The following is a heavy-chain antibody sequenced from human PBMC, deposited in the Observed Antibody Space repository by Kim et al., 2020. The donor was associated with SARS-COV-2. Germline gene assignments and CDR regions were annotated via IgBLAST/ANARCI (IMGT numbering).Heavy chain of an antibody. CDR1: GGSFSGYY. D-gene: IGHD3-10*01. CDR2: INHSGST. Sequence: SETLSLTCAVYGGSFSGYYWSWIRQPPGKGLEWIGEINHSGSTNYNPSLKSRVTISVDTSKNQFSLKLSSVTAADTAVYYCARGRYYYGSGSYVYYFDY. V-gene: IGHV4-34*01. CDR3: ARGRYYYGSGSYVYYFDY. J-gene: IGHJ4*01.